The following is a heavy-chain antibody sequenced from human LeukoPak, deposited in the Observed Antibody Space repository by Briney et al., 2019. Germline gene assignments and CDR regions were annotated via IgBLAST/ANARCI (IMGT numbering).Heavy chain of an antibody. D-gene: IGHD3-3*02. CDR1: GFTFRSHA. Sequence: PGGSLRLSCVGSGFTFRSHAMSWVRQAPEKGLEFVSGIYENGGTTYYADSVKGRFSISRDNSKNTLYLQKDSLRGEDTAVYYCAKSFRICFFAHFYYWGQGTLVTGSS. CDR2: IYENGGTT. J-gene: IGHJ4*01. CDR3: AKSFRICFFAHFYY. V-gene: IGHV3-23*01.